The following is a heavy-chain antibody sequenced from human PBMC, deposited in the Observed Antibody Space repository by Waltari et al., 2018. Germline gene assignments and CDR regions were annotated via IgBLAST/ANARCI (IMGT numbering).Heavy chain of an antibody. CDR3: AGGSSSWHYFDY. CDR1: GYSTNSGYY. J-gene: IGHJ4*02. CDR2: MYHSGNT. Sequence: QVQLQESGPGLAKPSETLSLTCAVSGYSTNSGYYWGWIRQPPGKGLEWIGSMYHSGNTYSNSSLKSRVTISADTSKNQLSLKLTSVTAADTAVYYCAGGSSSWHYFDYWGQGTLVTVSS. V-gene: IGHV4-38-2*01. D-gene: IGHD6-13*01.